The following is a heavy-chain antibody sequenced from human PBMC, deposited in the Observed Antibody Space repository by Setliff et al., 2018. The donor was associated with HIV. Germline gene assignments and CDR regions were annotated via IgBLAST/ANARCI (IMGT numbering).Heavy chain of an antibody. D-gene: IGHD3-22*01. V-gene: IGHV4-4*07. CDR2: IYTSGST. CDR3: ARDKGDSSGLTYFYMDV. J-gene: IGHJ6*03. CDR1: GGSISSYY. Sequence: SETLSLTCTVSGGSISSYYWGWIRQPAGKGLEWIGRIYTSGSTNYNPSLKSRVTMSVDTSKNQFSLKLSSVTAADTAVYYCARDKGDSSGLTYFYMDVWGKGTTVTVSS.